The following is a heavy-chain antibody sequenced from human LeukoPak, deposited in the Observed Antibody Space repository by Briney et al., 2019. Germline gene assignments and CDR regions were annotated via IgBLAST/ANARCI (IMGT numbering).Heavy chain of an antibody. CDR3: ARAGYGSGSNHFDY. CDR1: GGSISSSSYY. D-gene: IGHD3-10*01. J-gene: IGHJ4*02. V-gene: IGHV4-39*07. Sequence: SETLSLTCTVSGGSISSSSYYWGWIRQPPGKGLEWIGSIYYSGSTYYNPSLKSRVTISVDTSKSQFSLKLSSVTAADTAVYYCARAGYGSGSNHFDYWGQGTLVTVSS. CDR2: IYYSGST.